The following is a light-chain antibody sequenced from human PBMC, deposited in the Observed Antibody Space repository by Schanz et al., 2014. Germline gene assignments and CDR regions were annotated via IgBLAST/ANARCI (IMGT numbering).Light chain of an antibody. V-gene: IGKV3-20*01. CDR1: QSVSSSY. Sequence: EIVLTQSPGTLSLSPGERATLSCRASQSVSSSYLAWYQQKPGQAPRLLIYRASSRAPGISARFSGSGSGTDFTLTISGLQSEDFATYYCLQNYNYPLTFGQGTKLEIK. CDR2: RAS. CDR3: LQNYNYPLT. J-gene: IGKJ2*01.